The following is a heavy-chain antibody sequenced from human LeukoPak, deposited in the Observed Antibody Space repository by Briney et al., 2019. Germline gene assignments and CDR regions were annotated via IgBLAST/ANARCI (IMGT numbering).Heavy chain of an antibody. V-gene: IGHV3-30-3*01. CDR2: ISYDGGNK. Sequence: GRSLRLSCAASGFTFSSYAMHWVRQAPGKGLEWVAVISYDGGNKYYADSVKGRFTISRDNSKNTLYLQMNSLRAEDTAVYYCAKDARYGSGSYWIYYFDYWGQGTLVTVSS. CDR3: AKDARYGSGSYWIYYFDY. CDR1: GFTFSSYA. D-gene: IGHD3-10*01. J-gene: IGHJ4*02.